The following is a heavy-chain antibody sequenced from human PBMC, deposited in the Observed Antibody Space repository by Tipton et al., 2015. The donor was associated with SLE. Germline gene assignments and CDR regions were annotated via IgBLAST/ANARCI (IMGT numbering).Heavy chain of an antibody. CDR2: IYYSVSP. J-gene: IGHJ4*02. CDR3: ASSPNGGYGSFDY. CDR1: GDSITRTSNY. D-gene: IGHD7-27*01. Sequence: TLSLTCTVSGDSITRTSNYWGWIRQHPGKGLEWIGNIYYSVSPYYNPSLKGRVTISVNTSNNQFSLRLTSVTAADTAVYYCASSPNGGYGSFDYWGLGALVTVSS. V-gene: IGHV4-39*07.